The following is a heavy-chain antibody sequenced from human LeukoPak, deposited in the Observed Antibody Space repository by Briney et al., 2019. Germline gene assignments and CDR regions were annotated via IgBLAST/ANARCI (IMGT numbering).Heavy chain of an antibody. V-gene: IGHV4-4*07. CDR1: GASISSYY. Sequence: SETLSLTCTVSGASISSYYWNWIRQPAGKGLEWIGRIYTSGSTDYNPSLKSRVTMSVDSSKNQFSLKLSSVTAADTAVYYCARGPSGSFRGDYWGQGTLVTVSS. J-gene: IGHJ4*02. CDR3: ARGPSGSFRGDY. CDR2: IYTSGST. D-gene: IGHD1-26*01.